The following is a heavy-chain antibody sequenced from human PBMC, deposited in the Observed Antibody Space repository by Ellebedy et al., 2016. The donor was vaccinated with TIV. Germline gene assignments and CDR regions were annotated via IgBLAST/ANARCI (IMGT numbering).Heavy chain of an antibody. CDR3: VRLKVLAGYRLDS. D-gene: IGHD3-9*01. CDR2: IYQDGGVQ. CDR1: GFSFRNYW. Sequence: GESLKISCAASGFSFRNYWMGWVRQAPGKGLEWVANIYQDGGVQYYVDSVKGRFTISRDSSKNTLDLQMNSLRAEDTALYYCVRLKVLAGYRLDSWGQGTLVTVSS. V-gene: IGHV3-7*03. J-gene: IGHJ4*02.